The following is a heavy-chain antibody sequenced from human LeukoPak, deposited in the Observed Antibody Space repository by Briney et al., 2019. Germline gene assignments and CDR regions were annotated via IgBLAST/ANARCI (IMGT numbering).Heavy chain of an antibody. Sequence: LETLSLTCTVSGDSFTSVTDYWAWIRQPPGKGLEWIATGDYSGGTYYNPSLESRVAISADMSKNQISLQLTSVTGADTAVYYCAGERGEEYSSGWYKTNFFYNWGQGVRVTVSS. CDR2: GDYSGGT. CDR3: AGERGEEYSSGWYKTNFFYN. CDR1: GDSFTSVTDY. D-gene: IGHD6-19*01. J-gene: IGHJ4*02. V-gene: IGHV4-39*07.